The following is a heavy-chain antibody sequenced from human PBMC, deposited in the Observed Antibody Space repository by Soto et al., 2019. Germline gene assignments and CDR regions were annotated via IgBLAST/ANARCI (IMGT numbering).Heavy chain of an antibody. Sequence: QVQLVQSGAEVKKPGSSVKVSCKASGGTFSSYAISWVRQAPGQGLEWSGGIIPIFGTGNYAQKFQGRGTITAEESTRTAYMELSSLRSEDTAVYYCARAVSPWDIVATIRYYYYGMEVRGQGTTVTVSS. D-gene: IGHD5-12*01. CDR3: ARAVSPWDIVATIRYYYYGMEV. CDR2: IIPIFGTG. CDR1: GGTFSSYA. V-gene: IGHV1-69*01. J-gene: IGHJ6*02.